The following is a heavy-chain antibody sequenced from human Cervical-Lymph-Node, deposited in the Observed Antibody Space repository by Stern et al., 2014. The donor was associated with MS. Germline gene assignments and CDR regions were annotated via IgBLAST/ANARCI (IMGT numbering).Heavy chain of an antibody. Sequence: VQLEESGGGVVQPGRSLTLSCAASGFSLSNSGMHWVRQAPGKGLEWVAVMSFVGGHKKYGDSVKGRFSISRDMANNTLFLQMNSLRPEDTAVYYCMGVGDAMHVWGQGTTVIVSS. V-gene: IGHV3-30*03. CDR3: MGVGDAMHV. CDR1: GFSLSNSG. CDR2: MSFVGGHK. J-gene: IGHJ6*02.